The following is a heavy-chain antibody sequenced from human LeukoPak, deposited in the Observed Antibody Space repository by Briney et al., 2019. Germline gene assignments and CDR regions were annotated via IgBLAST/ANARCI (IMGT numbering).Heavy chain of an antibody. CDR1: GFTFSNYG. D-gene: IGHD2-15*01. CDR2: IWHDGSNI. Sequence: GGSLRLSCETSGFTFSNYGMHWVRQTPGKGLEWVAAIWHDGSNIFYADSVKGRFTISRDNSKNTLFLQMNSLRAEDTALYYCAREIVGEGNFDYWGQGTLVTVSS. V-gene: IGHV3-33*01. CDR3: AREIVGEGNFDY. J-gene: IGHJ4*02.